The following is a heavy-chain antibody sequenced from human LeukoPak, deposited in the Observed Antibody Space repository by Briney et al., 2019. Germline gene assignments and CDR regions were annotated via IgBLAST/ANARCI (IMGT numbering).Heavy chain of an antibody. CDR3: AKTPRYIAARQSHFDY. V-gene: IGHV3-30*18. J-gene: IGHJ4*02. D-gene: IGHD6-6*01. CDR2: IAYDGSNI. Sequence: PRGSLRLSCAASGFTFSTYGMHWVRQAPGKGLEWVAVIAYDGSNIHYADSVKGRFTISRDNSKKTLYLQMNSLRAEDTAVYYCAKTPRYIAARQSHFDYWGQGTLVTVSS. CDR1: GFTFSTYG.